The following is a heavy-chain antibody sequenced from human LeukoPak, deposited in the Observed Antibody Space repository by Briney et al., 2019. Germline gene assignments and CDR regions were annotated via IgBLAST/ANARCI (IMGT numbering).Heavy chain of an antibody. D-gene: IGHD3-10*01. V-gene: IGHV3-7*01. J-gene: IGHJ4*02. CDR2: ITQDGSEK. CDR1: GFTLSSYW. Sequence: GGSQRLFCAPSGFTLSSYWTSWVRQAPGKGLEWVANITQDGSEKYYVDCVKGRFTISRDNDKHSLYLQMISLRAEDTAVYYCARGGVTFDYWGQGTLVTVSS. CDR3: ARGGVTFDY.